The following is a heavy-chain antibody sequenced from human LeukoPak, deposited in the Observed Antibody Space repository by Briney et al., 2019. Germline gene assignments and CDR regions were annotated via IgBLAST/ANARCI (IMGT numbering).Heavy chain of an antibody. Sequence: SETLSLTCAVYGGSFSGYYWSWIRQPPGKGLEWIGEINHSGSTNYNPSLKSRVTISVDTSKNQFSLKLSSVTAADTAVYYCARRMVRGVKEFDPWGQGTLVTVSS. CDR3: ARRMVRGVKEFDP. CDR1: GGSFSGYY. CDR2: INHSGST. D-gene: IGHD3-10*01. J-gene: IGHJ5*02. V-gene: IGHV4-34*01.